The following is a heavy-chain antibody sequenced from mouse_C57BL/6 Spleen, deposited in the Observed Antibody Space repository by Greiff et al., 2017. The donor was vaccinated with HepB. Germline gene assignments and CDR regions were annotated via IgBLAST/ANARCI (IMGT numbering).Heavy chain of an antibody. J-gene: IGHJ3*01. D-gene: IGHD3-2*02. CDR3: ARRSSGSSWFAY. V-gene: IGHV1-80*01. CDR2: IYPGDGDT. Sequence: QVQLKQSGAELVKPGASVKISCKASGYAFSSYWMNWVKQRPGKGLEWIGQIYPGDGDTNYNGKFKGKATLTADKSSSTAYMQLSSLTSEDSAVYFCARRSSGSSWFAYWGQGTLVTVAA. CDR1: GYAFSSYW.